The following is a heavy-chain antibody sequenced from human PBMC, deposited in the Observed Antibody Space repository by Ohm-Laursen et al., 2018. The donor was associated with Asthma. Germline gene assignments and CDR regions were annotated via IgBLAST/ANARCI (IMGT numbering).Heavy chain of an antibody. J-gene: IGHJ6*02. Sequence: SVKVSCKVSGGTFSSYAISWVRQAPGQGLEWMGGIIPIFGTANYAQKFQGRVTITADESTSTAYMELSSLRSEDTAVYYCARSARLPTLFYYYYGMDVWGQGTTVTVSS. CDR3: ARSARLPTLFYYYYGMDV. CDR2: IIPIFGTA. CDR1: GGTFSSYA. D-gene: IGHD6-25*01. V-gene: IGHV1-69*13.